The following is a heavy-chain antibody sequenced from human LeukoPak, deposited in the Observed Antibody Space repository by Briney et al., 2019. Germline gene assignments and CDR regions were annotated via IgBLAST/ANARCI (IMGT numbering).Heavy chain of an antibody. CDR1: GYTFTGYY. Sequence: GASVKVSCKASGYTFTGYYMHWVRQAPGQGLEWMGRIIPILGITNYAQKFQGRVTITADKSTSTAYMELSSLRSDDTAVYYCARGIGKDIVATIGYYYYYGMDVWGQGTTVTVSS. D-gene: IGHD5-12*01. V-gene: IGHV1-69*04. CDR3: ARGIGKDIVATIGYYYYYGMDV. J-gene: IGHJ6*02. CDR2: IIPILGIT.